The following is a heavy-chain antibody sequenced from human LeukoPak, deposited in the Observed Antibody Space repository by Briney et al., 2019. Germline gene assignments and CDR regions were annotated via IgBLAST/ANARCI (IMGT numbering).Heavy chain of an antibody. D-gene: IGHD6-13*01. V-gene: IGHV3-30-3*01. CDR2: ISYDGSNK. Sequence: PGRSLRLSCAASGFTFSSYAMHWVRQAPGKGLEWVAVISYDGSNKYYADSVKGRFTISRDNAKNSLFLQMNSLRADDTAVYFCARGPRNSSSYQYFQHWGQGTLVTVSS. CDR3: ARGPRNSSSYQYFQH. CDR1: GFTFSSYA. J-gene: IGHJ1*01.